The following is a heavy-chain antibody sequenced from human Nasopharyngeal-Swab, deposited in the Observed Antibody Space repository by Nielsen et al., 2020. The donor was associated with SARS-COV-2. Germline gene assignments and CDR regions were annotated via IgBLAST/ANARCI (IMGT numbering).Heavy chain of an antibody. CDR2: IGTAGDP. CDR3: ARGSGDGVVDY. D-gene: IGHD1-26*01. Sequence: GVLKISCAASGFTFSSYDMHCVRQATGKGLEWVSAIGTAGDPYYPGPVKGRFTISRENAKNSLYLQMNSLRAGDTAVYYCARGSGDGVVDYWGQGTLVTVSS. CDR1: GFTFSSYD. V-gene: IGHV3-13*05. J-gene: IGHJ4*02.